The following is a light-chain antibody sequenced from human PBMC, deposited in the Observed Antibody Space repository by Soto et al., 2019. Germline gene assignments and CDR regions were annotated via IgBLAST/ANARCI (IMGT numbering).Light chain of an antibody. CDR3: QQYSNLPIT. CDR1: QSISNW. Sequence: DIQMTQSPSTLSASIGDRVTITCRASQSISNWLAWYQQKSGKAPKLLIYDASSLESGVPSRFSGSGSGTDFTFTISSLQPEDTATYYCQQYSNLPITFGQGTRLEIK. CDR2: DAS. V-gene: IGKV1-5*01. J-gene: IGKJ5*01.